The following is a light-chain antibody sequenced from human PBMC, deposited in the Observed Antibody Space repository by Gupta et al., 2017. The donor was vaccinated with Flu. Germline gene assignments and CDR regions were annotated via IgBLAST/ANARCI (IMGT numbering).Light chain of an antibody. CDR2: EVS. Sequence: QSALTQPASVSGSPGQSITISCTGTSSDVGGYNYVSWYQQHPDEAPKLIIYEVSNRPSGVSNRFSGSKSGNTASLTISGLHPEDEADYYCSSYRSITDTRVFGTGTEVTVL. CDR3: SSYRSITDTRV. CDR1: SSDVGGYNY. J-gene: IGLJ1*01. V-gene: IGLV2-14*01.